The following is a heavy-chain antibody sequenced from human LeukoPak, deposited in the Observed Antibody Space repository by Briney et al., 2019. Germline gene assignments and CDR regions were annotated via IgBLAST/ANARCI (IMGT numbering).Heavy chain of an antibody. CDR1: GGSFSGYY. Sequence: SETLSLTCAVYGGSFSGYYWSWIRQPPGKGLEWIGEINHSGSTNYNPSLKSRVTMSLDTSKKQFSLKLSSVTAADTAVYYCARVSGLNNFDSWGQGTLVTVSS. V-gene: IGHV4-34*01. CDR3: ARVSGLNNFDS. D-gene: IGHD1/OR15-1a*01. CDR2: INHSGST. J-gene: IGHJ4*02.